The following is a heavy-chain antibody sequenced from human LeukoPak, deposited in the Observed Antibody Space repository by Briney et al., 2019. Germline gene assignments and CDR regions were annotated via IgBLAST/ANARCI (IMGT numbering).Heavy chain of an antibody. CDR1: GGSISSYY. CDR2: IYNRGNT. CDR3: ARAPGLPDY. V-gene: IGHV4-59*12. Sequence: SETLSLTCTVSGGSISSYYWSWIRQPPGKGLEWIACIYNRGNTYYNPSLKSRVTISVDTSKNQFSLKLSSVTAADTAVYYCARAPGLPDYWGQGTLVTVSS. J-gene: IGHJ4*02.